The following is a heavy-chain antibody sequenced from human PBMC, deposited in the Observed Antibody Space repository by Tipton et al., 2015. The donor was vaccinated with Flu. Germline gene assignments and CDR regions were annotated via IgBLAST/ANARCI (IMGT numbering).Heavy chain of an antibody. CDR1: GGSFSGDY. CDR3: ARDLWNDRRAYYYYGVDV. D-gene: IGHD1-1*01. V-gene: IGHV4-34*01. Sequence: LRLSCVVYGGSFSGDYCSWIRQPPGKGLEWIGEVNHSGSTNYNPSLKSRVTISVDSSKNEFSLTLASLTAADTAVYYCARDLWNDRRAYYYYGVDVWGQGTTVTVSS. CDR2: VNHSGST. J-gene: IGHJ6*02.